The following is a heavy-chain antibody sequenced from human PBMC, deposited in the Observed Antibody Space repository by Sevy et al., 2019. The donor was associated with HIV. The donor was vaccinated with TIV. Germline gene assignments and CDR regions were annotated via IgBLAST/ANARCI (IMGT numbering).Heavy chain of an antibody. V-gene: IGHV3-30*04. CDR3: ARPSGSSGYYDFQH. Sequence: GGSLRLSCAAYGFTFNSYPMHWVRQAPGKGLEWVAFRSYDGSNKYYADSVKGRFTISRDISRNTLYLQMNSLRPEDTALYYCARPSGSSGYYDFQHWGQGTLVTVSS. CDR1: GFTFNSYP. J-gene: IGHJ1*01. CDR2: RSYDGSNK. D-gene: IGHD3-22*01.